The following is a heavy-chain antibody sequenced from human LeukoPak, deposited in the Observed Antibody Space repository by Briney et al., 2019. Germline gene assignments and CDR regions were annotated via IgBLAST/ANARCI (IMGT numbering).Heavy chain of an antibody. CDR2: ISGSGGST. CDR3: AKRGLRYSDSADDY. D-gene: IGHD6-13*01. J-gene: IGHJ4*02. Sequence: GGSLRLSCAASGFTFSSYAMSWVRQAPGKGLEWVSAISGSGGSTYYADSVKGRFTISRDNSKNTLYLQMNSLRAEDTAVYYCAKRGLRYSDSADDYWGQGTLVTVSS. CDR1: GFTFSSYA. V-gene: IGHV3-23*01.